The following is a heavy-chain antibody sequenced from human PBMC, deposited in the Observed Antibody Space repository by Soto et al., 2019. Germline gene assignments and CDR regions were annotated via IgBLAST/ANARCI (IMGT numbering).Heavy chain of an antibody. Sequence: EVQLVESGGGLVQPGGSLRLSCVASRFTFSSYWMHWVRQAPGKGLVWVSRINSDGSSTSYADSVKGRFTISRDNAKNTLYLQMNSLRAEDTAVYYCARANIMITFGGVIVFDAFDIWGQGTMVTVSS. CDR3: ARANIMITFGGVIVFDAFDI. J-gene: IGHJ3*02. V-gene: IGHV3-74*01. CDR1: RFTFSSYW. D-gene: IGHD3-16*02. CDR2: INSDGSST.